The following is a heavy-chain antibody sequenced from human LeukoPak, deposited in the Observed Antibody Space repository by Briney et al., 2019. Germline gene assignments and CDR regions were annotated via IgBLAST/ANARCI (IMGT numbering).Heavy chain of an antibody. Sequence: GGSLRLSCAASGFTFSSYSMNWVRQAPGKGLEWVSSISSSSSYIYYADSVKGRFTISRDNAKNSLYLQMNSLRAEDTAVYYCARVGTYCSSTSCYPQTDHWGQGTLVTVSS. J-gene: IGHJ4*02. CDR1: GFTFSSYS. CDR3: ARVGTYCSSTSCYPQTDH. CDR2: ISSSSSYI. V-gene: IGHV3-21*01. D-gene: IGHD2-2*01.